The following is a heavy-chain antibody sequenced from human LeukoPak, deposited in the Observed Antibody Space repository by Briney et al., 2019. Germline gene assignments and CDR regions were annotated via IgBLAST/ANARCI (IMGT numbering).Heavy chain of an antibody. CDR3: ARVPYYYGSESYRSSDYYYYYMDV. V-gene: IGHV5-51*01. J-gene: IGHJ6*03. CDR1: GYSFTSYW. Sequence: GESLKISCKGSGYSFTSYWIGWVRQMPGKGLEWMGIIYPGDSDTRYSPSFQGQVTISADKSISTAYLQWSSLKASDTAMYYCARVPYYYGSESYRSSDYYYYYMDVWGKGITVTVSS. CDR2: IYPGDSDT. D-gene: IGHD3-10*01.